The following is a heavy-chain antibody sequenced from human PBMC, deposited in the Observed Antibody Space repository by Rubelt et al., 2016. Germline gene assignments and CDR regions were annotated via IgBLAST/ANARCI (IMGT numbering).Heavy chain of an antibody. Sequence: QLQLQESGPGLVKPSETLSLTCTVSGGSFSSSSYYWGWIRQPPGKGLEWIGSIYYSGSTYYNPSLKSLVTISVEASKNQFSLKLGSATAADTAVYYCARDPRAGTTSFDYWGQGTLVTVSS. J-gene: IGHJ4*02. CDR2: IYYSGST. V-gene: IGHV4-39*07. CDR3: ARDPRAGTTSFDY. CDR1: GGSFSSSSYY. D-gene: IGHD1-7*01.